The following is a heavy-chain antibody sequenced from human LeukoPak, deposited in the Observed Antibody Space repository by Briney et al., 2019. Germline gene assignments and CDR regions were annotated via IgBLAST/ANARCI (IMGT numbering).Heavy chain of an antibody. V-gene: IGHV3-9*01. J-gene: IGHJ4*02. D-gene: IGHD3-3*01. CDR2: ISWKSGSI. Sequence: GGSLRLSCAGSGFTLDDYAMHWVRQAPGKGLEWVSGISWKSGSIGYADSVKGRFTISRDNAKNSLYLQMNSLRAEDTTLYYCARARGEWRPFDNWGQGTLVTVSP. CDR3: ARARGEWRPFDN. CDR1: GFTLDDYA.